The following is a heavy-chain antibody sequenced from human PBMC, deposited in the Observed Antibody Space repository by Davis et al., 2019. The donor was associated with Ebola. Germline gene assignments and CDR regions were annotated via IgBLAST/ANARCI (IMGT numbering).Heavy chain of an antibody. J-gene: IGHJ4*02. V-gene: IGHV3-9*01. D-gene: IGHD3-22*01. Sequence: SLKISCAASGFTFDDYAMHWVRQAPGKGLEWVSGINWNSGNTGYADSVKGRFTISRDNAKNSLYLQMNSLRAEDTAFYYCAKDRGYNYYDSSGFDYWGQGTLVTVSS. CDR3: AKDRGYNYYDSSGFDY. CDR2: INWNSGNT. CDR1: GFTFDDYA.